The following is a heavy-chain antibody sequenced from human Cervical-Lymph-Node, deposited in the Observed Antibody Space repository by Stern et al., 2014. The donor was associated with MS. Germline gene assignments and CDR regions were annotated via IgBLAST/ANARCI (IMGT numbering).Heavy chain of an antibody. Sequence: VQLVESGAEVKRPGSSVRVSCKASGGTFSNYSISWVRQAPGQGLEWMGGIILIFGTVNYAQKFQGRLTMSADKSTSTVYLDLNSLRSEDTAMYYCARYRGTFYFDNWGQGTLVTVSS. CDR3: ARYRGTFYFDN. J-gene: IGHJ4*02. CDR1: GGTFSNYS. D-gene: IGHD1-1*01. V-gene: IGHV1-69*06. CDR2: IILIFGTV.